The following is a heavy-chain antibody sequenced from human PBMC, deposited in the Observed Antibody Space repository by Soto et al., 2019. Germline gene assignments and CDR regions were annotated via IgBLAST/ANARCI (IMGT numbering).Heavy chain of an antibody. V-gene: IGHV3-23*01. J-gene: IGHJ6*02. CDR1: GFIFSSYT. CDR2: ICESCIPT. D-gene: IGHD2-2*01. Sequence: PGGSLRLSCAASGFIFSSYTMNWGRQASGKGLEWVSLICESCIPTYSAYSVKGRFTISRDNSGNTLFLEMYSLRAEDTAVYYCARYIPGVRYYGMDVWGQGTTVTVSS. CDR3: ARYIPGVRYYGMDV.